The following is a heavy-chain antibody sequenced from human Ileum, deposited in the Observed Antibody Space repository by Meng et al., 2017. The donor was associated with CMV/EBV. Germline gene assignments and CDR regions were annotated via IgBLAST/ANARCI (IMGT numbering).Heavy chain of an antibody. CDR3: ARGRESIAAAVPLYWYFDL. Sequence: SCSGYYWSWIRQPPGKGLEWIGEINHSGSTNYNPSLKSRVTISVDTSKNQFSLKLSSVTAADTAVYYCARGRESIAAAVPLYWYFDLWGRGTLVTVSS. D-gene: IGHD6-13*01. J-gene: IGHJ2*01. CDR1: SCSGYY. CDR2: INHSGST. V-gene: IGHV4-34*01.